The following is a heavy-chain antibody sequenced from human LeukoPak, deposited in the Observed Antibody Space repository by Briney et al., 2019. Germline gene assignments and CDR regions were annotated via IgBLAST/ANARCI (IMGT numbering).Heavy chain of an antibody. J-gene: IGHJ6*02. Sequence: SGPALVKPTQTLTLTCTFSGFSLSTSGMCVSWIRQPPGKALEWLARIDWDDDKYYSTSLKTRLTISKDTSKNQVVLTMTNMDPVDTATYYCARIPSYYDFWSGYYSRVYYGMDVWGQGTTVTVSS. D-gene: IGHD3-3*01. CDR3: ARIPSYYDFWSGYYSRVYYGMDV. CDR2: IDWDDDK. V-gene: IGHV2-70*11. CDR1: GFSLSTSGMC.